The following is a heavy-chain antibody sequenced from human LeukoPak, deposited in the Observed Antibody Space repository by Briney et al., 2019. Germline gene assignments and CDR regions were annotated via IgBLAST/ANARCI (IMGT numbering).Heavy chain of an antibody. CDR1: GFTFSSYS. CDR2: ISGSGGST. Sequence: GGSLRLSCAASGFTFSSYSMNWVRQAPGKGLEWVSAISGSGGSTYYADSVKGRFTISRDNSKNTLYLQMNSLRAEDTAVYYCAKGIVVVVAATGYFDYWGQGTLVTVSS. J-gene: IGHJ4*02. V-gene: IGHV3-23*01. CDR3: AKGIVVVVAATGYFDY. D-gene: IGHD2-15*01.